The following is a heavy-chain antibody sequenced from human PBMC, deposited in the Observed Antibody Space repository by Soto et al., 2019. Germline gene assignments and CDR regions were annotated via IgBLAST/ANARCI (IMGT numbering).Heavy chain of an antibody. CDR1: GFTFSDHY. J-gene: IGHJ5*01. D-gene: IGHD2-15*01. V-gene: IGHV3-72*01. Sequence: EVQLVESGGGLVQPGGSLRLSCVASGFTFSDHYMDWVRQAPGKGLEWIGRIRNKAYTYTTEHAASVKGRFTMSRDDLKTSVFLEMNSLKSEDTAVYFCTKGLCTGGSCFSGDSWGQGTLVTVSS. CDR3: TKGLCTGGSCFSGDS. CDR2: IRNKAYTYTT.